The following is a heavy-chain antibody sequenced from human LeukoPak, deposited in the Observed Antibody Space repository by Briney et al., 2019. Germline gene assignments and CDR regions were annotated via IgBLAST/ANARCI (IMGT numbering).Heavy chain of an antibody. CDR2: ISGSGGST. CDR3: AKRAGLWNDYYGMDV. CDR1: GFTFSSYA. V-gene: IGHV3-23*01. D-gene: IGHD1-1*01. Sequence: GGSLRLSCAASGFTFSSYAMSWVRQAPGKGLEWASAISGSGGSTYYADSVKGRFTISRDNSKNTLYLQMNSLRAEDTAVYYCAKRAGLWNDYYGMDVWGQGTTVTVSS. J-gene: IGHJ6*02.